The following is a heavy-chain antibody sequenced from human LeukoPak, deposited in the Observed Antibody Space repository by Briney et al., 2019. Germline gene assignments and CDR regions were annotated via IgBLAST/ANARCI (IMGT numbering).Heavy chain of an antibody. J-gene: IGHJ4*02. D-gene: IGHD1-26*01. CDR3: ARQLGNYYRAFDF. Sequence: GESLKISCKGSGYSFTSYWIGWVRQMPGRGLEWMGWINPTSAGAAFAPKFQGRVSMTWDSSITTAFMDLTSLRSNDTAIYYCARQLGNYYRAFDFWGQGTLVTVSS. CDR2: INPTSAGA. V-gene: IGHV1-2*02. CDR1: GYSFTSYW.